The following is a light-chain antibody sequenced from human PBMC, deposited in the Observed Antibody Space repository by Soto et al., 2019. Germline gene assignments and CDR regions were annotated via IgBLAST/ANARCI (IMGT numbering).Light chain of an antibody. J-gene: IGKJ2*01. CDR3: QQYNNWPYT. CDR2: GAS. CDR1: QSVSSN. Sequence: EIVMTQSPATLSVSPGERATLSCRASQSVSSNLAWYQQKPGQAPRLLIYGASTRATGIPARFSGSGSGTVFTLTISSLQFEDFAVYYCQQYNNWPYTFGQGTKLEIK. V-gene: IGKV3-15*01.